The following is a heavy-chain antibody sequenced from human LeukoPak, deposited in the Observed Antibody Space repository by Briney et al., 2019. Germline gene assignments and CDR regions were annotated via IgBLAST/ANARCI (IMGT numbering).Heavy chain of an antibody. D-gene: IGHD5-24*01. Sequence: GSLRLSCSASGFTFISYSMNWVRQAPGKGLEWVSYISSSSSTIYYADSVKGRFTISRDNAKNSLYLQMNSLRAEDTAVYYCAREVVEMATIGSYYYYYMDVWGKGTTVTVSS. CDR2: ISSSSSTI. CDR3: AREVVEMATIGSYYYYYMDV. CDR1: GFTFISYS. V-gene: IGHV3-48*01. J-gene: IGHJ6*03.